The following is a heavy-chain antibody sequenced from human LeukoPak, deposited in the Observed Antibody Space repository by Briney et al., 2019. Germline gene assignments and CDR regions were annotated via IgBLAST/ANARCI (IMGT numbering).Heavy chain of an antibody. J-gene: IGHJ4*02. V-gene: IGHV1-2*02. CDR3: ARGGLHHGFDF. Sequence: ASVTVSCKASGYSFMDYWMHWVRQAPGQGLEWMGWIDPKTGNQNYAQKFQGRVTMTSDTSITTFYMELSRLTSDDTAVYYCARGGLHHGFDFWGQGTVVTVSS. CDR1: GYSFMDYW. CDR2: IDPKTGNQ. D-gene: IGHD2-8*01.